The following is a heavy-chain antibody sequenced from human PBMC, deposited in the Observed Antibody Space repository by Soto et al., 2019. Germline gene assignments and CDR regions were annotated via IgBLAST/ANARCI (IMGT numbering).Heavy chain of an antibody. V-gene: IGHV4-31*03. J-gene: IGHJ6*03. CDR3: ARETSQIVVVPAAMAAGDYYYMDV. CDR1: GGSISSGGYY. CDR2: IYCSGST. D-gene: IGHD2-2*01. Sequence: SETLSLTSTVSGGSISSGGYYRSWIRQHPGKGLEWIGYIYCSGSTYYNPSLKSRVTISVDTSKNQFSLKLSSVTAADTAVYYCARETSQIVVVPAAMAAGDYYYMDVWGKGTTVTVSS.